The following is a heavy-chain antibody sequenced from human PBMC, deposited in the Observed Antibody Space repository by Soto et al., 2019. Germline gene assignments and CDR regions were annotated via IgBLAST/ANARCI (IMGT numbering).Heavy chain of an antibody. Sequence: SETLSLTCTVSGGSISSGGYYWSWIRQHPGKGLEWIGYIYYSGSTYYNPSLKSRVTISVDTSKNQFSLKLSSVTAADTAVYYCARDLSGSYTFDYWGQGTLVTVSS. J-gene: IGHJ4*02. CDR2: IYYSGST. D-gene: IGHD1-26*01. CDR3: ARDLSGSYTFDY. V-gene: IGHV4-30-4*08. CDR1: GGSISSGGYY.